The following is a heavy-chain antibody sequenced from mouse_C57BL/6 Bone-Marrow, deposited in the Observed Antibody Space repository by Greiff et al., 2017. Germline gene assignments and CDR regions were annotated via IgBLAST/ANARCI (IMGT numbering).Heavy chain of an antibody. J-gene: IGHJ3*01. CDR3: ARGDYDFAY. CDR1: GYTFTSYT. CDR2: INPSSGYT. V-gene: IGHV1-4*01. Sequence: QVQLQQSGAELARPGASVKMSCKASGYTFTSYTMHWVKQRPGQGLEWIGYINPSSGYTKYNQKFKDKATLTADKSSCTAYMQLSSLTSEDSAVYYCARGDYDFAYWGQGTLVTVSA. D-gene: IGHD2-4*01.